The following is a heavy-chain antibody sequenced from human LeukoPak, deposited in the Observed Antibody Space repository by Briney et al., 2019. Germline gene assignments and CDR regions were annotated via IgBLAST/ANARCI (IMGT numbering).Heavy chain of an antibody. V-gene: IGHV4-39*01. D-gene: IGHD4/OR15-4a*01. CDR3: ARLGNGDYGDY. CDR2: IYYSGST. Sequence: PSETPSLTCTVSGGSMKSDYDYWGWIRQPPGKGLEWIGSIYYSGSTYYNPSFESRVTISVDTTKNQFSLNVRSVTAADTAVYYCARLGNGDYGDYWGQGSLVTVSS. CDR1: GGSMKSDYDY. J-gene: IGHJ4*02.